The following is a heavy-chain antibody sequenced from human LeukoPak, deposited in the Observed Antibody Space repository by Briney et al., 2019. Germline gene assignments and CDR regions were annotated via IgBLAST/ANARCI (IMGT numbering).Heavy chain of an antibody. CDR1: GFTFSSYA. V-gene: IGHV3-30-3*01. J-gene: IGHJ4*02. CDR2: ISYDGSNK. CDR3: ARDERGVGATFLDY. Sequence: PGGSLRLSCAASGFTFSSYAMHWVRQAPGKGLEWVAVISYDGSNKYYADSVKGRFTISRDNSKNTLYLQMNSLRAEDTAVYYCARDERGVGATFLDYWGQGTLVTVSS. D-gene: IGHD1-26*01.